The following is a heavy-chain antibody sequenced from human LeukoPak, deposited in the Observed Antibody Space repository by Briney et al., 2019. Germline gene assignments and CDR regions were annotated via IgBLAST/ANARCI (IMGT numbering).Heavy chain of an antibody. CDR2: IGNNGGGI. J-gene: IGHJ4*02. Sequence: GGSLRLSCAASGFTFSTYTMYWVRHPPGKSLEWVSIIGNNGGGIHYADSVKGRFTISRDNSKNALYLQMNSLRVEDTAVYYCAIDPNWGTHSWGQGVLVTVSS. D-gene: IGHD7-27*01. V-gene: IGHV3-23*01. CDR1: GFTFSTYT. CDR3: AIDPNWGTHS.